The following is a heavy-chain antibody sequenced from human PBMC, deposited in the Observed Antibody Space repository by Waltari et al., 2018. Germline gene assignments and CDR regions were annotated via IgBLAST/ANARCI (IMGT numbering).Heavy chain of an antibody. CDR2: ISSSSSYI. V-gene: IGHV3-21*01. J-gene: IGHJ4*02. Sequence: VQLVASGGGLFKPGGSLRLSGAASGFTVSSDGMNWVRQAQGKGRECVSSISSSSSYIYDADSVKRRFTKSRDNAKTEMDLQMNSRRAEDTAVYYCAREEDGYDYWGQGTMVTVSS. CDR3: AREEDGYDY. CDR1: GFTVSSDG. D-gene: IGHD5-18*01.